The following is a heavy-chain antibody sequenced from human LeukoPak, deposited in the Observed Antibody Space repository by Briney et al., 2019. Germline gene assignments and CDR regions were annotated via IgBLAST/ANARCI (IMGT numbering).Heavy chain of an antibody. V-gene: IGHV3-23*01. D-gene: IGHD2-21*01. CDR3: AKGYIQLWWFDY. J-gene: IGHJ4*02. CDR1: GFTFSTYA. Sequence: GGSLRLSCAASGFTFSTYAVSWVRQAPGKGLQWVSLISGSGDGAHYADSVKGRFTISRDNSKNTVYLQMTNLRAEDTAVYYCAKGYIQLWWFDYWGQGTLVTASS. CDR2: ISGSGDGA.